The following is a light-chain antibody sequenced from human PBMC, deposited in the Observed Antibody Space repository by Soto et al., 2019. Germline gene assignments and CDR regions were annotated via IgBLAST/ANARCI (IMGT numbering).Light chain of an antibody. CDR2: DNI. Sequence: QSVLTQPPSVSGAPGQRGTISCTGSSSNIGAGYAVHWYQQLPGTAPKLLIYDNINRPPGVPDRFSGSKSGTSASLAITGLKPEDEADYYCQSYDTSLSDSGIFGGGTKVTVL. J-gene: IGLJ2*01. CDR3: QSYDTSLSDSGI. CDR1: SSNIGAGYA. V-gene: IGLV1-40*01.